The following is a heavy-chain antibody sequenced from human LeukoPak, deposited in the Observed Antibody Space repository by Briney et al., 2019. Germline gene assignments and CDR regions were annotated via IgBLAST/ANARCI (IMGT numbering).Heavy chain of an antibody. D-gene: IGHD6-13*01. CDR3: ARDLFTSSWYRWFDP. Sequence: SETLSLTCTVSGGSISSGNYYWSWIRQPAGKGLEWIGRIYSSGSTNYNPSLKSRVTIPEDTSKNQFSLKLTSVTAADTAVYYCARDLFTSSWYRWFDPWGQGTLVTVSS. CDR1: GGSISSGNYY. CDR2: IYSSGST. J-gene: IGHJ5*02. V-gene: IGHV4-61*02.